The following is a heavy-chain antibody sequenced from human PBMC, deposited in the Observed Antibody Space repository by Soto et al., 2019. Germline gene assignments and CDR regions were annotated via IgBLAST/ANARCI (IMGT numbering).Heavy chain of an antibody. J-gene: IGHJ6*02. D-gene: IGHD3-3*01. CDR1: GYSFTSYW. V-gene: IGHV5-51*01. Sequence: GESLKISCKGPGYSFTSYWIGWVRQMPGKGLEWMGIIYPGDSDTRYSPSFQGQVTISADKSISTAYLQWSSLKASDTAMYYCARLGSKRANDFWSGYYTGPYGMDVWGQGTTVTVSS. CDR3: ARLGSKRANDFWSGYYTGPYGMDV. CDR2: IYPGDSDT.